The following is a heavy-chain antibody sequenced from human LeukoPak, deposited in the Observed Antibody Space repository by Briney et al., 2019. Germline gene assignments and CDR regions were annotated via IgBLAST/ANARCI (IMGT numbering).Heavy chain of an antibody. CDR1: GGSISSSNW. V-gene: IGHV4-4*02. J-gene: IGHJ6*02. CDR3: ARDHDFDWHLVSSPYYYYGMDV. CDR2: IYHSGST. D-gene: IGHD3-9*01. Sequence: SETLSLTCAVSGGSISSSNWWSWVRQPPGKGLEWIGEIYHSGSTNYNPSLKSRVTISVDKSRNQFSLKLSSVTAADTAVYYCARDHDFDWHLVSSPYYYYGMDVWGQGTTVTVSS.